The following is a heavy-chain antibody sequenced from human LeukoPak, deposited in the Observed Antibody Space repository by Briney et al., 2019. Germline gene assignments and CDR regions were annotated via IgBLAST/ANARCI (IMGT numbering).Heavy chain of an antibody. CDR3: TRVPTGTTGPAGY. J-gene: IGHJ4*02. Sequence: PSETLSLTCAVSGGSISSSNWWTWVRQPPGKGLEWIGEIYHSGSTNYNPSLKSRVTISVDKSKNQFSLSQSSVTAADTAVYYCTRVPTGTTGPAGYWGQGTLVTVSS. CDR1: GGSISSSNW. D-gene: IGHD1-1*01. V-gene: IGHV4-4*02. CDR2: IYHSGST.